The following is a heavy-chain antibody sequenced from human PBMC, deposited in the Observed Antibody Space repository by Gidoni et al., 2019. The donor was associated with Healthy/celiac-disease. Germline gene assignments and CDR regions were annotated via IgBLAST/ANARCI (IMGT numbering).Heavy chain of an antibody. Sequence: EVQLVESGRGLVQPGGSLRLSCEDSGFTFISYWLSWVRQAPGKGLEWVANIKQDGSEKYYVDSVKGRFTISRDNAKNSLYLQMNSLRAEDTAVYYCARAAQWELFDRTIQYYFDYWGQGTLVTVSS. V-gene: IGHV3-7*04. CDR3: ARAAQWELFDRTIQYYFDY. CDR2: IKQDGSEK. D-gene: IGHD1-26*01. J-gene: IGHJ4*02. CDR1: GFTFISYW.